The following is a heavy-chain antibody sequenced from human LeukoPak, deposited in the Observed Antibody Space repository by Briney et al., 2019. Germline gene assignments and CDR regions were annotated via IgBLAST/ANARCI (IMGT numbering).Heavy chain of an antibody. J-gene: IGHJ3*02. CDR3: ARDGGSSWCGACDI. CDR1: GFTFSNYS. V-gene: IGHV3-48*01. CDR2: ISSSGSVI. D-gene: IGHD6-13*01. Sequence: GGSLRLSCAASGFTFSNYSMNWVRQAPGKGLEWVSYISSSGSVIYYADSVKGRFTISRDNAKNSVYLQMNNLRAEDTAVYYCARDGGSSWCGACDIWGQGTMVTVSS.